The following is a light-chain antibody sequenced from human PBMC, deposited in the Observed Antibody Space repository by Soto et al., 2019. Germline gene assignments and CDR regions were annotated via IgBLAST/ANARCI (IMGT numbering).Light chain of an antibody. V-gene: IGKV1-5*03. J-gene: IGKJ3*01. CDR2: KAS. CDR3: QQYSSLSA. Sequence: DIQMTPSPSTLSASVGDSVIITCRASQTIGSWLAWYQQKPGKVPKLLIHKASSLESGVSSRFSGSVSGTDFTLTIRSLQPDDFATYYCQQYSSLSAFGPGTKVDIK. CDR1: QTIGSW.